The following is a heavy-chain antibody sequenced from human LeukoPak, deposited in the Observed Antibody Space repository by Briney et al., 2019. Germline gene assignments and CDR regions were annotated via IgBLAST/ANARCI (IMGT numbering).Heavy chain of an antibody. Sequence: ASVKVSCKASGYTFTYRYLHWVRQAPGQALEWMGGIIPFFDTTNYAQKFQGRVTITTDESTSTAYMELSSLRYEDTAVYYCARRVAGLRNIAARKTAFDIWGQGTMVIVSS. D-gene: IGHD6-6*01. V-gene: IGHV1-45*02. J-gene: IGHJ3*02. CDR1: GYTFTYRY. CDR2: IIPFFDTT. CDR3: ARRVAGLRNIAARKTAFDI.